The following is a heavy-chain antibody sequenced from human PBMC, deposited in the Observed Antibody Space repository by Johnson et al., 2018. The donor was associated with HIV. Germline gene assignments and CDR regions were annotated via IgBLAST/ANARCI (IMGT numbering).Heavy chain of an antibody. Sequence: QVQLVESGGGVVQPGTSLRLSCAASGFTFSSYAMHWVRQAPGKGLEWVAVISYDGSNKYYVDSAKGRFTISRDNSRNTLYLQMNSLRVEDTAVYYCAKDPRYTYGGAFDIWGQGTMVTVSS. J-gene: IGHJ3*02. CDR2: ISYDGSNK. D-gene: IGHD3-16*01. V-gene: IGHV3-30*14. CDR1: GFTFSSYA. CDR3: AKDPRYTYGGAFDI.